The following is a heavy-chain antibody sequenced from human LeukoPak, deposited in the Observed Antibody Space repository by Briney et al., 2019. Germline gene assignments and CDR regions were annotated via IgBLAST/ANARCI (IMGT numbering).Heavy chain of an antibody. CDR3: ARDSWKWSFDY. J-gene: IGHJ4*02. Sequence: SVNVSCKSSGYTFTTYKMHWVRQAPGQGLEWVGLINPSGGDTDSAKKFHDRVTMTIDTSTTTVYMELSSLTSEDTAVYYCARDSWKWSFDYWGQGTLVTVS. CDR1: GYTFTTYK. D-gene: IGHD1-1*01. V-gene: IGHV1-46*01. CDR2: INPSGGDT.